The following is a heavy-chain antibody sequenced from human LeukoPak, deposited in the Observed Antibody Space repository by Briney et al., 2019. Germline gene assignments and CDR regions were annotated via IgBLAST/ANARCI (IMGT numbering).Heavy chain of an antibody. J-gene: IGHJ4*02. V-gene: IGHV3-30*04. CDR3: GRDPSARVTIDF. CDR1: GCTFSNYA. D-gene: IGHD5-24*01. Sequence: PGRSLRLSCAASGCTFSNYAMHWVRQAPGKGLEWVAIVSHDGRNQYYAESVKGRFTISRDSSKNTVSLQMNSLRAGDSALYYCGRDPSARVTIDFWGQGTLVTVSS. CDR2: VSHDGRNQ.